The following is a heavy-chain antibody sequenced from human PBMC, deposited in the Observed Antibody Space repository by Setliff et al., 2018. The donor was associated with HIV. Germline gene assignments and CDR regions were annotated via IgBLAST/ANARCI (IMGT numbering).Heavy chain of an antibody. V-gene: IGHV4-34*01. CDR1: GGSSSDHY. CDR3: ARGVVMRGIIVGRPLDS. CDR2: INHSGDD. J-gene: IGHJ4*02. Sequence: SETLSLTCAVYGGSSSDHYWSWMRQPPGKGLEWIGEINHSGDDNYNPSLKSRVTMSVDTSKNQFSLKLKSMTATDTAVYYCARGVVMRGIIVGRPLDSWGRGTLVTVSS. D-gene: IGHD2-21*01.